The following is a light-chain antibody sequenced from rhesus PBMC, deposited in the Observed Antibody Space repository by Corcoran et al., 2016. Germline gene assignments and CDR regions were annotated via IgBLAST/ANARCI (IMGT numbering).Light chain of an antibody. CDR2: KAS. Sequence: DIQMTQSPSSLSASVGDTVTITCRASQSISYWLAWYQQKPGTVPNLLTYKASNLQSGVPSRFSGRGSGTAFTLTIRSLQPEGFATYYCLQYSRSPYGFGQGTKVEIK. V-gene: IGKV1-22*01. CDR1: QSISYW. CDR3: LQYSRSPYG. J-gene: IGKJ2*01.